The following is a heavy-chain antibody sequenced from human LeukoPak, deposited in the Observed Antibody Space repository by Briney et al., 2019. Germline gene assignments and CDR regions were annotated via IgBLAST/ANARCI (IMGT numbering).Heavy chain of an antibody. J-gene: IGHJ4*02. CDR3: ATVSKEWLPFDY. Sequence: VASVKVSCKASGYTFTGYYMHWVRQAPGQGLEWMGWINPNSGGTNYAQKFQGRVTMTRDTSVSTAYMELSRLGSDDTAVYYCATVSKEWLPFDYWGQGTLVTVSS. CDR2: INPNSGGT. CDR1: GYTFTGYY. D-gene: IGHD3-3*01. V-gene: IGHV1-2*02.